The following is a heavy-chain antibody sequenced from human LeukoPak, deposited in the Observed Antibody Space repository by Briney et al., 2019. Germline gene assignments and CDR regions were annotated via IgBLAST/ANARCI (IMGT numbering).Heavy chain of an antibody. D-gene: IGHD5/OR15-5a*01. CDR2: ISYDGSNK. CDR1: GFTFSSYA. Sequence: GGSLRLSCAAYGFTFSSYAMHWVRQAPGKGLEWVAVISYDGSNKYYADSVKGRFTISRDNSKNTLYLQMNSLRAEDTAVYYCARDLSTYAFDYWGQGTLVTVSS. J-gene: IGHJ4*02. CDR3: ARDLSTYAFDY. V-gene: IGHV3-30*04.